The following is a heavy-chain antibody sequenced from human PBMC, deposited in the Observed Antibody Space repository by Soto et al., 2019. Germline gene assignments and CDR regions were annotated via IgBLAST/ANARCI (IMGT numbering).Heavy chain of an antibody. J-gene: IGHJ6*02. D-gene: IGHD6-13*01. Sequence: GGSLRLSCAASGFTFSSYWMSWVRQAPGKGLEWVANIKQDGSEKYYVDSVKGRFTISRDNAKNSLYLQMNSLRAEDTAVYYCATIPAAGNNYYYYGMDVWGQGTTVTVSS. V-gene: IGHV3-7*01. CDR2: IKQDGSEK. CDR1: GFTFSSYW. CDR3: ATIPAAGNNYYYYGMDV.